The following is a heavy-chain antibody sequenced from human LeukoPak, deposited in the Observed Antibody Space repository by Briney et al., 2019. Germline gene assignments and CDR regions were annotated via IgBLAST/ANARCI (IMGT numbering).Heavy chain of an antibody. V-gene: IGHV3-30*18. Sequence: TGGSLRLSCAASGFTFSSYGMHWVRQAPGKGLEWVAVISYDGSNKYYADSVKGRFTISRDNSKNTLYLQMNSLRAEDTAVYYCAKAAGYSSSTFDYWGQGTLVTVSS. J-gene: IGHJ4*02. CDR1: GFTFSSYG. D-gene: IGHD6-13*01. CDR2: ISYDGSNK. CDR3: AKAAGYSSSTFDY.